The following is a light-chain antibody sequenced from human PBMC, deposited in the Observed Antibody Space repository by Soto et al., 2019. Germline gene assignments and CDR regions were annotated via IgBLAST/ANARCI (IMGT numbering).Light chain of an antibody. Sequence: EIVLTQSPGPLSLSPGERATLSCRASQSVSSSYLAWYQQKPGQAPRLLIYGASSRATGIPDRFSGSGSGTDFTLTISRLEPEDFAVYYCQQYGSSHLTFGGGTKVDI. CDR2: GAS. CDR3: QQYGSSHLT. J-gene: IGKJ4*01. CDR1: QSVSSSY. V-gene: IGKV3-20*01.